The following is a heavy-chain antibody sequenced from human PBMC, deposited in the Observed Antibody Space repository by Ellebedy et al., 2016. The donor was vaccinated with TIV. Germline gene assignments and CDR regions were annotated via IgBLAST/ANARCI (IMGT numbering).Heavy chain of an antibody. D-gene: IGHD1-26*01. CDR2: IDPSDSYT. V-gene: IGHV5-10-1*01. J-gene: IGHJ4*02. Sequence: KVSCKGSGYSFSTFWVIWVRQRPGKGLESMGRIDPSDSYTNYSPSFQGHVTMSAYTSISTAYLEWSSLKASDTAIYYCARYSGSYGGYDYWGQGTLVTVSS. CDR1: GYSFSTFW. CDR3: ARYSGSYGGYDY.